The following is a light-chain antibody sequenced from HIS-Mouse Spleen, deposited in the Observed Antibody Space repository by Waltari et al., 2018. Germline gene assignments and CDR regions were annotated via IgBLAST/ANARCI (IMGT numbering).Light chain of an antibody. CDR3: SLYTSSSTLV. Sequence: QSALTQPPSVSGSPGQSVTISCPGTSSDVGSYNRVSWYQQPPGTAPKLMIYEVSNRPSGVPDRFSGSKSGNTASLTISGLQAEDEADYYCSLYTSSSTLVFGGGTKLTVL. CDR1: SSDVGSYNR. V-gene: IGLV2-18*01. J-gene: IGLJ2*01. CDR2: EVS.